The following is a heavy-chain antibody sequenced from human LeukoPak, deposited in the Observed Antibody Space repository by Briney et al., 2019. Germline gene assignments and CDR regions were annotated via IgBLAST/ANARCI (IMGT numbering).Heavy chain of an antibody. CDR2: IYYSGST. Sequence: PSETLSLTCTVSGGSISSSSYYWGWIRQPPGKGLEWIGSIYYSGSTYYNPSLKSRVTISVDTSKNQFSLKLSSVTAADTAVYYCAKDRYISGWGWFVSWGQGTLVTVSS. J-gene: IGHJ5*01. CDR1: GGSISSSSYY. D-gene: IGHD6-19*01. V-gene: IGHV4-39*02. CDR3: AKDRYISGWGWFVS.